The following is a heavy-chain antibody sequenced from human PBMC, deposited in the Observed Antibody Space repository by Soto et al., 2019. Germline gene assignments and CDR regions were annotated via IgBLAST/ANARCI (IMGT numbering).Heavy chain of an antibody. Sequence: QVQLVQSGAEVKKPGSSVKVSCKASGGTFSSYAISWVRQAPGQGLEWMGGIIPIFGTANYAQKFQGRVTITADESTSTAYMELSSLRSEDTAVYYCARNLRGITGTTYYYGMDVWGQGTTVTVSS. CDR1: GGTFSSYA. D-gene: IGHD1-7*01. J-gene: IGHJ6*02. V-gene: IGHV1-69*12. CDR2: IIPIFGTA. CDR3: ARNLRGITGTTYYYGMDV.